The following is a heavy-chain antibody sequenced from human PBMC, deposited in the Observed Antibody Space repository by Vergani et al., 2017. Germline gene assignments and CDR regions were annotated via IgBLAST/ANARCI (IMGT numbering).Heavy chain of an antibody. CDR1: GFTFSSYW. Sequence: EVQLVESGGGLVQPGGSLRLSCAASGFTFSSYWMSWVRQAPGKGLEWVANIKQDGSEKYYVDSVKGRFTISRDNAKNSLYLQMNRLRAEDTAVYYCAREIGDYGDYGYYFDYWGQGTLVTVSS. CDR2: IKQDGSEK. V-gene: IGHV3-7*01. CDR3: AREIGDYGDYGYYFDY. J-gene: IGHJ4*02. D-gene: IGHD4-17*01.